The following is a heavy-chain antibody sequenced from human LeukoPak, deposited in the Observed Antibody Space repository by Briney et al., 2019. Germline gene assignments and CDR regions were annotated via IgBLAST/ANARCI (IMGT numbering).Heavy chain of an antibody. J-gene: IGHJ4*02. Sequence: GGSLRLSCAGSGFDFSRYWMAWVRQAPGKGLEWVASINQDVSRTHYVDSVKGRFTISRDNSKSSLFLQMTSLRVEDTAVYFCARLKDDVTKFDYWGQGTLVTVSS. CDR1: GFDFSRYW. D-gene: IGHD2-8*01. CDR3: ARLKDDVTKFDY. CDR2: INQDVSRT. V-gene: IGHV3-7*01.